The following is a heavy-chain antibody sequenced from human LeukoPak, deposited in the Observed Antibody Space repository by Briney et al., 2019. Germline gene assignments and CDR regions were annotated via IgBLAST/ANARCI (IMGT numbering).Heavy chain of an antibody. D-gene: IGHD5-12*01. CDR1: GFTFSSYG. Sequence: PGGSLRLSCAASGFTFSSYGMHWVRQAPGKGLEWVSGLSASGGNTYYGDSVKGRFTISRDNSKNTLYLQTNSLRAEDTAVYYCAKGLKGYSAYEQIDYWGQGTLVTVSS. J-gene: IGHJ4*02. CDR3: AKGLKGYSAYEQIDY. V-gene: IGHV3-23*01. CDR2: LSASGGNT.